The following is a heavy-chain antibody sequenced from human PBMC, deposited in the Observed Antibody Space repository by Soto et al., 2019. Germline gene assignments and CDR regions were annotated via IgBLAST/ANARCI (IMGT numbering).Heavy chain of an antibody. CDR2: ISGSGGST. J-gene: IGHJ4*02. CDR1: VFTFSSYA. Sequence: VGSLRLSCATSVFTFSSYAMSCVRHSPGKWLEWVSAISGSGGSTYYADSVKGRFTISRDNSKNTLYLQMNSLRAEDTAVYYCAKDPVTVNDGMTKVTKAYWGQGTLVTVSS. CDR3: AKDPVTVNDGMTKVTKAY. V-gene: IGHV3-23*01. D-gene: IGHD4-17*01.